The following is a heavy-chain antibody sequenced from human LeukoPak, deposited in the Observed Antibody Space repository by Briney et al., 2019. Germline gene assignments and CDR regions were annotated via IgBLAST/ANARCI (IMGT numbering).Heavy chain of an antibody. D-gene: IGHD2-2*01. J-gene: IGHJ6*02. CDR1: GGSISSYY. Sequence: SETLSLTCTVSGGSISSYYWSWIRQPPGKGLEWIGYIYCSGSTNYNPSLKSRVTISVDTSKNQFSLKLSSVTAADTAVYYCARGVVVVPAAPHEEVKYYYYGMDVWGQGTTVTVSS. V-gene: IGHV4-59*01. CDR3: ARGVVVVPAAPHEEVKYYYYGMDV. CDR2: IYCSGST.